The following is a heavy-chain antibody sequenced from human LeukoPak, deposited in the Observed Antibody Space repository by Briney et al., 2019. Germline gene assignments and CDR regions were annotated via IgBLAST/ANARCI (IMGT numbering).Heavy chain of an antibody. J-gene: IGHJ4*02. V-gene: IGHV3-23*01. Sequence: PGGSLRLSCAASGFTFSSYAMSWVRQAPGKGLEWVSAISGSGGSTYYADSVKGRFTISRDNSKNTLYLQMNSLKTEDTAVYYCTTIPYCSSTSCYGRWGQGTLVTVSS. CDR2: ISGSGGST. CDR3: TTIPYCSSTSCYGR. CDR1: GFTFSSYA. D-gene: IGHD2-2*01.